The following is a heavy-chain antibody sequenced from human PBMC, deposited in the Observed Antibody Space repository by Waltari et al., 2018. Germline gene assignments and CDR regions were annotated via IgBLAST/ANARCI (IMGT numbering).Heavy chain of an antibody. Sequence: QVQLQQWGAGLLKPSETLSLTCAVYGGSFSGYYWSWIRQPPGKGLEWIGEINHRGSTNYNPSLKSRVTISVDTSKNQFSLKLSSVTAADTAVYYCARGDFWSGYSHWFDPWGQGTLVTVSS. CDR2: INHRGST. CDR1: GGSFSGYY. D-gene: IGHD3-3*01. CDR3: ARGDFWSGYSHWFDP. V-gene: IGHV4-34*01. J-gene: IGHJ5*02.